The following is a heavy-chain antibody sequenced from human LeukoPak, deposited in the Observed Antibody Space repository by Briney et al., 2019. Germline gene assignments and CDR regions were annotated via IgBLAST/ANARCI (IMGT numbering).Heavy chain of an antibody. CDR2: IIPILGIA. J-gene: IGHJ6*02. CDR3: FIGVVPAAKYGMDV. V-gene: IGHV1-69*04. CDR1: GGTFSSYA. Sequence: ASVKVSCKASGGTFSSYAISWVRQAPGQGLEWMGRIIPILGIANYAQKFQGRVTITADKSTSTAYMELSSLRSEDTAVYYCFIGVVPAAKYGMDVWGQGTTVTVSS. D-gene: IGHD2-2*01.